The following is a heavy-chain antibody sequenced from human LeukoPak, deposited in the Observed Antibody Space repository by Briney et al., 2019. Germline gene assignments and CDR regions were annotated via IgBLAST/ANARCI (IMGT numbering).Heavy chain of an antibody. Sequence: GGSLRLSCAASGFTFSSYGMHWVRQAPGKGLEWVAVVSYDGSNKYYADSVEGRFTISRDNSKNTLYLQMNSLRAEDTAVYYCAKEVRLVPFDYWGQGTLVTVSS. CDR3: AKEVRLVPFDY. J-gene: IGHJ4*02. D-gene: IGHD6-25*01. V-gene: IGHV3-30*18. CDR1: GFTFSSYG. CDR2: VSYDGSNK.